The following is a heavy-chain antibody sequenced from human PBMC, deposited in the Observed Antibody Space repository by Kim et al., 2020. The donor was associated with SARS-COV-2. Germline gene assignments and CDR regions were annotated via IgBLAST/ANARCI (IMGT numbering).Heavy chain of an antibody. Sequence: PSLKSRVTISVDTSKTQFSLKLSSVTAADTAVYYCARGLRVPAAISWFDPWGQGTLVTVSS. CDR3: ARGLRVPAAISWFDP. D-gene: IGHD2-2*02. V-gene: IGHV4-34*01. J-gene: IGHJ5*02.